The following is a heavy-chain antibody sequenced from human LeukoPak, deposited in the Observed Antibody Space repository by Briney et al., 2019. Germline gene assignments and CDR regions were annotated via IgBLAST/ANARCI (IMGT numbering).Heavy chain of an antibody. CDR3: AGGWDYFDY. J-gene: IGHJ4*02. CDR1: GFTFSDHY. Sequence: GGSLRLSCAAAGFTFSDHYMDWVRQAPGKGLVWVSRINSDGSTTNYADSVKGRFTISRDNAKNTLYLQMNSLRAEDTAVYYCAGGWDYFDYWGQGTMVTVSS. CDR2: INSDGSTT. D-gene: IGHD1-26*01. V-gene: IGHV3-74*01.